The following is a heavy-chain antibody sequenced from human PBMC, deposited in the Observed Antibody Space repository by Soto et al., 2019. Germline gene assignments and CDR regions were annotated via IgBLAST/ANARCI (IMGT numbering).Heavy chain of an antibody. D-gene: IGHD1-26*01. CDR2: ISSSGSTI. V-gene: IGHV3-48*03. CDR3: ARRRELRSNYYYGMDV. J-gene: IGHJ6*02. CDR1: GFTFSSYE. Sequence: EVQLLESGGGLVLPGGSLRLSCAASGFTFSSYEMNWVRQAPGKGLEWVSYISSSGSTIYYADSVKGRFTISRDNAKNSLYLQMNSLRAEDTAVYYCARRRELRSNYYYGMDVWGQGTTVTVSS.